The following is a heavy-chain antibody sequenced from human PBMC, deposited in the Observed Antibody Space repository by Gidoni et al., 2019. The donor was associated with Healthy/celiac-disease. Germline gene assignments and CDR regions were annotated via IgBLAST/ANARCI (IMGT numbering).Heavy chain of an antibody. Sequence: GQGLEWMGWISAYNGNTNYAQKLQGRVTMTTDTSTSTAYMELRSLRSDDTAVYYCARDVGIAVAGTHNWFDPWGQGTLVTVSS. CDR2: ISAYNGNT. V-gene: IGHV1-18*01. CDR3: ARDVGIAVAGTHNWFDP. D-gene: IGHD6-19*01. J-gene: IGHJ5*02.